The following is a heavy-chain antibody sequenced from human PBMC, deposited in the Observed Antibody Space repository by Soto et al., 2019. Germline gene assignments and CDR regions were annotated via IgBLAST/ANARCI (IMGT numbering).Heavy chain of an antibody. CDR3: ARDPRYCSGGSCYPGYGMDV. J-gene: IGHJ6*02. CDR1: GGTFSSYA. CDR2: IIPIFGTA. D-gene: IGHD2-15*01. V-gene: IGHV1-69*06. Sequence: QVQLVQSGAEVKKPGSSVKVSCKASGGTFSSYAISWVRQAPGQGLEWMGGIIPIFGTANYAQKFQGRVTITADKSTSTAYMELSSLRSEDTAVYYCARDPRYCSGGSCYPGYGMDVWGQGTTVTVSS.